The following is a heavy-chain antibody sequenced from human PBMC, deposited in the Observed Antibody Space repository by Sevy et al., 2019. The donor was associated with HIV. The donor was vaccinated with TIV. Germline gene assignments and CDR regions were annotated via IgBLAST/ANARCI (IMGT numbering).Heavy chain of an antibody. J-gene: IGHJ5*02. V-gene: IGHV4-4*07. CDR3: ARSPDWYYYDSSGYLNWFDP. D-gene: IGHD3-22*01. Sequence: SETLSLTCTVSGGFISSYYWSWIRQPAGKGLEWIGRIYTSGSTNYNPSLKSRVTMSVDTSKNQFSLMLSSVTAADTAVYYCARSPDWYYYDSSGYLNWFDPWGQGTLVTVSS. CDR2: IYTSGST. CDR1: GGFISSYY.